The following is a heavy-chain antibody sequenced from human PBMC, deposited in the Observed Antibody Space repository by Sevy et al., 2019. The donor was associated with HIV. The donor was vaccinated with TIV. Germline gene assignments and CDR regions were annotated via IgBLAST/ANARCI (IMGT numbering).Heavy chain of an antibody. CDR3: ARGAQGALDY. J-gene: IGHJ4*02. V-gene: IGHV3-7*01. CDR1: GFSFSDYW. D-gene: IGHD1-26*01. Sequence: GGSLRLSCEASGFSFSDYWMNWVRQAPGRGLEWAANIKEDGSDKNFKDSVKGRLTVSRDNAKNSVFLQLHSLTVEDTAVYYCARGAQGALDYWGQGTQVTVSS. CDR2: IKEDGSDK.